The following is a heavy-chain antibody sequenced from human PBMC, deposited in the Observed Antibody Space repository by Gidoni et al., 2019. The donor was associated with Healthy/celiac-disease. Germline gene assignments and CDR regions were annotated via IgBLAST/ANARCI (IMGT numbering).Heavy chain of an antibody. CDR2: ISCDGGST. CDR3: AKDHYYDSSGRGGIDY. V-gene: IGHV3-43D*03. J-gene: IGHJ4*02. Sequence: EVQLVESGGVVVQPGGSLRLSCAASGFTFDDYAMHWVRHAPGKGLVWVSLISCDGGSTYYADSVKGRFTISRDNSKNSLYLQMNSLRAEDTALYYCAKDHYYDSSGRGGIDYWGQGTLVTVSS. D-gene: IGHD3-22*01. CDR1: GFTFDDYA.